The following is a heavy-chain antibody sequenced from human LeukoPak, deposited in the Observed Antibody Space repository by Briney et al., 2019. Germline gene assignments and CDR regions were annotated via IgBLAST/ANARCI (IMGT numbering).Heavy chain of an antibody. Sequence: PGGSLRLSCAASGFTFSSYAMSWVRQAPGKGLEWVSAISGSGGSTYYADSVKGRFTISRDNSKNTLYLQMNSLRAEDTAVYYCARESFQSGIAAAGGFDPWGQGTLVTVSS. CDR3: ARESFQSGIAAAGGFDP. CDR1: GFTFSSYA. CDR2: ISGSGGST. V-gene: IGHV3-23*01. J-gene: IGHJ5*02. D-gene: IGHD6-13*01.